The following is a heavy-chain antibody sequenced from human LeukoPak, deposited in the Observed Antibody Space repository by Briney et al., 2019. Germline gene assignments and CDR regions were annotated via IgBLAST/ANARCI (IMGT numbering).Heavy chain of an antibody. CDR2: ISYDGTNQ. J-gene: IGHJ4*02. CDR3: SKNRVVFNWNYAYYFDD. CDR1: RNDH. V-gene: IGHV3-30*18. D-gene: IGHD1-7*01. Sequence: GGSLRLSCAPSRNDHMHWVRQAPGKGLEWVALISYDGTNQYYADSVKGRFTISRDNSENTLSLQMNSLRAEDTALYYCSKNRVVFNWNYAYYFDDWGQGTLVTVSS.